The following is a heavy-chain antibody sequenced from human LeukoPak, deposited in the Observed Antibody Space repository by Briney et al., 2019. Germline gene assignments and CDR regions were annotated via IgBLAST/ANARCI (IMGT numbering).Heavy chain of an antibody. CDR3: ARAVAGCLWY. V-gene: IGHV4-34*01. D-gene: IGHD6-19*01. CDR1: GGFFSGYY. J-gene: IGHJ4*02. CDR2: INHSGST. Sequence: SETMSLTSAVYGGFFSGYYWSWNRHPPGKVLDWIGEINHSGSTNYNPSLKSRFTISLNTPKNQFSLKLSSVIAAETAVYYCARAVAGCLWYWGQGTLVTVSS.